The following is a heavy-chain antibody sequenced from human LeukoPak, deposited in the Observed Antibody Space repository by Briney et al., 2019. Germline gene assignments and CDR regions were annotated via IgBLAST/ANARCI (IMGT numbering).Heavy chain of an antibody. CDR1: GGSISSSSYY. V-gene: IGHV4-39*01. J-gene: IGHJ4*02. Sequence: SETLSLTCTVSGGSISSSSYYWGWLRQPPGKGLEWIGSIYYSGSTYYNPSLKSRVTISVDTSKNQFSLQLSSVTAADTAVYYCARQEWEILEWLYHDYWGQGTLVTVFS. CDR3: ARQEWEILEWLYHDY. CDR2: IYYSGST. D-gene: IGHD3-3*01.